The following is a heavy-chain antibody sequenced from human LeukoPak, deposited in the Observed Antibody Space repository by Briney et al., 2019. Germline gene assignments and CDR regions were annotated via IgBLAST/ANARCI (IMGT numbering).Heavy chain of an antibody. CDR2: IYTSGST. D-gene: IGHD6-13*01. CDR1: GGSISSYY. J-gene: IGHJ6*03. Sequence: SETLSLTCTVSGGSISSYYWSWIRQPPGKGLEWIGSIYTSGSTNYKPSLKSRVTISVDTSKNQFSLRLSSVTAADTAVYFCAKSIASAGTNSCYYMDVWGTGTTVTVSS. CDR3: AKSIASAGTNSCYYMDV. V-gene: IGHV4-4*09.